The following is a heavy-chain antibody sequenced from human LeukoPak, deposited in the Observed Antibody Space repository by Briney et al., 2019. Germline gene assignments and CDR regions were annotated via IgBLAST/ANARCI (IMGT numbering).Heavy chain of an antibody. CDR2: IWHDESMK. CDR3: ARDLLRYGSGSYYGY. D-gene: IGHD3-10*01. CDR1: GSTFSASD. Sequence: GGSLRLSCGASGSTFSASDMHWVRRAPGKGLEGVAVIWHDESMKSYADSVKGRFTVSKDNSQTTIYLQMNSLRAEDTALYYCARDLLRYGSGSYYGYWGQGTLVTVSS. J-gene: IGHJ4*02. V-gene: IGHV3-33*01.